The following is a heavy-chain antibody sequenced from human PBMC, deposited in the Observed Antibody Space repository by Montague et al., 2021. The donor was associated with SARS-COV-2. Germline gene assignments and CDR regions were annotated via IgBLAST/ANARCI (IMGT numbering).Heavy chain of an antibody. V-gene: IGHV3-11*01. Sequence: RSLSLAASGFTFSDYYMSWIRQAPGKGLEWISYISSSGSTIYHADSVKGRFTISRDNAKNSLSLLMNSLRAEDTAVYYCARLVTMRYHYYYGLDVWGLGTTITVSS. CDR1: GFTFSDYY. J-gene: IGHJ6*02. D-gene: IGHD2-2*01. CDR3: ARLVTMRYHYYYGLDV. CDR2: ISSSGSTI.